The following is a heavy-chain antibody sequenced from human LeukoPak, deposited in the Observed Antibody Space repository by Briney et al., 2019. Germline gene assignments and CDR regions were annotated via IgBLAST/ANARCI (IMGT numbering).Heavy chain of an antibody. CDR3: ARDTVRGAHHKDPGYGMDV. Sequence: GGSLRLSCAASGFTFSSYGMHWVRQAPGKGLEWVAVIWYDGSNKYYADSVKGRFTISRDNSKNTLYLQMNSLRAEDTAVYYCARDTVRGAHHKDPGYGMDVWGQGTTVTVSS. V-gene: IGHV3-33*01. CDR2: IWYDGSNK. J-gene: IGHJ6*02. CDR1: GFTFSSYG. D-gene: IGHD1-26*01.